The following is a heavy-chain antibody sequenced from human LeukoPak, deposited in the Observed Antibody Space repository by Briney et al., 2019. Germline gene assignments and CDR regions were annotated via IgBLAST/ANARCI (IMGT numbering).Heavy chain of an antibody. V-gene: IGHV3-30*04. CDR2: ISYDGTNK. Sequence: GGSLRLSCAASGFTFSSYAMHWVRQAPGKGLEWVAVISYDGTNKYYTDSVKGRFTISRDNAKNSLYLQMNSLRAEDTAVYYCAELGITMIGGVWGKGTTVTISS. CDR1: GFTFSSYA. J-gene: IGHJ6*04. CDR3: AELGITMIGGV. D-gene: IGHD3-10*02.